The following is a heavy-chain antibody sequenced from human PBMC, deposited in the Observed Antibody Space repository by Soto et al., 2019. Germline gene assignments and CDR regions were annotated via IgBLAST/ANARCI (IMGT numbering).Heavy chain of an antibody. CDR2: ISGSGGST. Sequence: GGSLRLSCAASGFTFSSYAMSWVRQAPGKGLEWVSAISGSGGSTYYADSVKGRFTISRDNSKNTLYLQMNSLRAEDTAVYYCAKDPREPDGPYYFDYWGQGTLVTVSS. CDR1: GFTFSSYA. V-gene: IGHV3-23*01. J-gene: IGHJ4*02. CDR3: AKDPREPDGPYYFDY. D-gene: IGHD1-1*01.